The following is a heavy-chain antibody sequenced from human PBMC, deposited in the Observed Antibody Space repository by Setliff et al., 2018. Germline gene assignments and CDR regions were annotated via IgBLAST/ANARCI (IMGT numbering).Heavy chain of an antibody. CDR2: INHSGST. J-gene: IGHJ6*02. CDR3: ARERGLGYCSSTSCRYYYYGMDV. CDR1: GGSLSGYY. Sequence: SETLSLTCAVYGGSLSGYYWSWIRQPPGKGLEWIGEINHSGSTNYNPSLKSRVTISVDTSKNQFSLKLSSVTAADTAVYYCARERGLGYCSSTSCRYYYYGMDVWGQGTTVTVSS. D-gene: IGHD2-2*01. V-gene: IGHV4-34*01.